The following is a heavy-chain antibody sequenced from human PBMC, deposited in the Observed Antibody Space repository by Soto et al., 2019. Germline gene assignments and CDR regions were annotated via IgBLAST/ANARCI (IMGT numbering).Heavy chain of an antibody. CDR3: ARLATRYYFDY. CDR2: IYYSGST. CDR1: GCSISRYY. J-gene: IGHJ4*02. Sequence: PSETRCLTCPVSGCSISRYYWSVIRQPPGKGLEWIGYIYYSGSTNYNPSLKSRVTISVDTSKNQFSLKMSSVTAADTAVYYCARLATRYYFDYWGQGTLVTVSS. D-gene: IGHD1-1*01. V-gene: IGHV4-59*01.